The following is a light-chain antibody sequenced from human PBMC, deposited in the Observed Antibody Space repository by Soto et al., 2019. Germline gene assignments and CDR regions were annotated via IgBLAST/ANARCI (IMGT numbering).Light chain of an antibody. CDR2: GAS. CDR1: QSVSSSY. CDR3: QQYGSSPLT. J-gene: IGKJ4*01. V-gene: IGKV3-20*01. Sequence: EIVLTQSPGSLSLSPGERATLSCRASQSVSSSYLAWYQQKPGQAPRLLIYGASSRATGIPDRFSGSGSGTDFTLTISRLEPEDSAVYSCQQYGSSPLTFGGGTKVDI.